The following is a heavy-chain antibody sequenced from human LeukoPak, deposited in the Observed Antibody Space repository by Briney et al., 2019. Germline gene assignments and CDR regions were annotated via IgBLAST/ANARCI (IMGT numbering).Heavy chain of an antibody. CDR1: GGSISSYY. Sequence: WETLSLTCTVSGGSISSYYWTWIRQPAGKGLEWIGRIYTSGSTNYNPSLKSRVTISVDKSKNQFSLKLSSVTAADTAVYYCASVYSSSWYSFDYWGQGTLVTVSS. J-gene: IGHJ4*02. D-gene: IGHD6-13*01. V-gene: IGHV4-4*07. CDR3: ASVYSSSWYSFDY. CDR2: IYTSGST.